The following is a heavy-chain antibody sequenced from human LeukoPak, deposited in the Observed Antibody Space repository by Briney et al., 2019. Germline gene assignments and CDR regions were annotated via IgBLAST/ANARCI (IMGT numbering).Heavy chain of an antibody. D-gene: IGHD1-1*01. J-gene: IGHJ5*02. Sequence: PGGSLRLSCEASGFTFSSYVMNWVRQAPGKGLEWVSVISEDGRTYYADSVKGRFTISRDNSKNTLYLQMNNMRAEDTAVYYCAKGSTNWDGYKGKYDPWGQGTLVTV. CDR1: GFTFSSYV. CDR3: AKGSTNWDGYKGKYDP. CDR2: ISEDGRT. V-gene: IGHV3-23*01.